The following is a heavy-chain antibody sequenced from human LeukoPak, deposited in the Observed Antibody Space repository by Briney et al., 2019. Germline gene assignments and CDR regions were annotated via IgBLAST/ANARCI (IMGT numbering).Heavy chain of an antibody. V-gene: IGHV1-8*01. CDR2: MNPNSGNT. D-gene: IGHD3-3*01. CDR3: ARAGYYDFWSGYYGGGGYMDV. J-gene: IGHJ6*03. Sequence: ASVKVSCKASGYTFTSYDINWVRQATGQGLEWMGWMNPNSGNTGYAQKFQGRVTMTRDMSTSTVYMELSSLRSEDTAVYYCARAGYYDFWSGYYGGGGYMDVWGKGTTVTVSS. CDR1: GYTFTSYD.